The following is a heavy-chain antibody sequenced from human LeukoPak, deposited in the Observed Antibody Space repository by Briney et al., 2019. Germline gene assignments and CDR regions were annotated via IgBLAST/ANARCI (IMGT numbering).Heavy chain of an antibody. CDR1: GYSFASYW. J-gene: IGHJ4*02. D-gene: IGHD4/OR15-4a*01. CDR3: ARHASYGPNKGYFDY. CDR2: IYPGDSDT. V-gene: IGHV5-51*01. Sequence: GESLKISCQAFGYSFASYWIGWVRQMPGKGLEWMGIIYPGDSDTRYSPSFQGQVTISADKSISTAYLQWSSLKASDTAMYYCARHASYGPNKGYFDYWGQGTLVTVSS.